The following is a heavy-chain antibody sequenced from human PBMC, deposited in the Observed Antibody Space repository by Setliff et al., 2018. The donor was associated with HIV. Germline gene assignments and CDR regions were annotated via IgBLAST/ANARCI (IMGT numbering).Heavy chain of an antibody. Sequence: SETLSLTCAVYGGSFSGYYWSWICQPPGKGLEWIGEINHSGSTNYNPSLKSRVTISVDTSKNQFSLKLSSVTAADTAVYYCARGAIAAAGTDYWGQGTLVTVSS. CDR3: ARGAIAAAGTDY. CDR1: GGSFSGYY. J-gene: IGHJ4*02. D-gene: IGHD6-13*01. V-gene: IGHV4-34*01. CDR2: INHSGST.